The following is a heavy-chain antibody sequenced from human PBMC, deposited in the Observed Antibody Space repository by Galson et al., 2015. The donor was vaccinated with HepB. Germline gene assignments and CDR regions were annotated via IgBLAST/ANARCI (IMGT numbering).Heavy chain of an antibody. CDR1: GDSVSSHSAA. CDR2: TYYRSKWNY. D-gene: IGHD1-26*01. V-gene: IGHV6-1*01. Sequence: CAISGDSVSSHSAAWNWIRQSPSRGLEWLGRTYYRSKWNYDYAVSVKSRITINTDTSKNQFSLHLKFVTPGDSAVYYCARDPGWGLSAFDMWGQGTMVTVSS. CDR3: ARDPGWGLSAFDM. J-gene: IGHJ3*02.